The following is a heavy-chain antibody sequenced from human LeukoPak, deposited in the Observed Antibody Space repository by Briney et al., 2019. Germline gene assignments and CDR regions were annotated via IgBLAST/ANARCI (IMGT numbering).Heavy chain of an antibody. V-gene: IGHV1-2*02. CDR3: ARGVTTVTTAYYYYYMDV. D-gene: IGHD4-17*01. J-gene: IGHJ6*03. Sequence: ASVKVSCKASGYTFTGYYMHWVRQAPGQGLEWMGWINPNSGGTNYAQKFQGRVTMARDTSISTAYMELSRLRSDDTAVYYCARGVTTVTTAYYYYYMDVWGKGTTVTVSS. CDR2: INPNSGGT. CDR1: GYTFTGYY.